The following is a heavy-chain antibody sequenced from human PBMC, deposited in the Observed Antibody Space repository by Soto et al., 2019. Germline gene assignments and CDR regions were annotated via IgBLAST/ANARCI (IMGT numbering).Heavy chain of an antibody. V-gene: IGHV2-5*01. CDR1: GFSISTSEAA. Sequence: QITLKESGPTLVKPTQTLTLTCTFAGFSISTSEAAVGWIRQPPGEALEWLAHIYWNDDKRYSPSLKSRLTITKDASKSQVVLTMTTMDPVDTATYYCAHISRNRGFDPWGQGTLVTVSS. CDR2: IYWNDDK. D-gene: IGHD6-13*01. CDR3: AHISRNRGFDP. J-gene: IGHJ5*02.